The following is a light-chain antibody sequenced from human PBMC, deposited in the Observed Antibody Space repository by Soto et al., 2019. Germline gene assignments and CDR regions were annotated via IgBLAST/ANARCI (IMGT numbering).Light chain of an antibody. CDR1: NSNIGRNT. CDR3: AAWDDSLYGYV. CDR2: RNN. Sequence: QSALTQPPSASGTPGQRVTISCSGSNSNIGRNTVNWYQQLSGTAPKLLIYRNNQRPSGVPDRFSGSKSGTSASLAISGLQSEDEADYYCAAWDDSLYGYVFGTGTKVTVL. J-gene: IGLJ1*01. V-gene: IGLV1-44*01.